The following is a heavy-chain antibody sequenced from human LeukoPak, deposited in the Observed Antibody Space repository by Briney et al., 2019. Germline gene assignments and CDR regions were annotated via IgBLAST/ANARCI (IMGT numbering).Heavy chain of an antibody. Sequence: GGSLRLSCAASEFTFSSYSMNWVRQAPGKGLEWVANIKKDGNEKYYVDSVKGRFTISRDNAKSSLYLQMNSLRAEDTAVYYCARGRYSSTTYYFDYWGQGTLVTVSS. J-gene: IGHJ4*02. CDR1: EFTFSSYS. CDR3: ARGRYSSTTYYFDY. CDR2: IKKDGNEK. V-gene: IGHV3-7*03. D-gene: IGHD6-13*01.